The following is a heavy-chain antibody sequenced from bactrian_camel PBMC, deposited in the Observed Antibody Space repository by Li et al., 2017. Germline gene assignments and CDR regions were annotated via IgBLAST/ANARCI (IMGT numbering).Heavy chain of an antibody. Sequence: VQLVESGGGLVQPGGSLRLSCAASGFTFDDYAMGWVRQAPGKGLEWVSSIHDSSNGETTYSADSVKGRFTISRDNSKNTLYLQMNSLKPEDTAMYYCAKETYGLPSDWGQGTQVTVS. V-gene: IGHV3-1*01. CDR2: IHDSSNGETT. CDR1: GFTFDDYA. J-gene: IGHJ4*01. CDR3: AKETYGLPSD. D-gene: IGHD5*01.